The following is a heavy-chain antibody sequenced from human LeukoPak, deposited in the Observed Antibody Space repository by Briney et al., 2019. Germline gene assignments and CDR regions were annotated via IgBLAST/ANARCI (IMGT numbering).Heavy chain of an antibody. D-gene: IGHD5-24*01. Sequence: GGSLRLSCAASGFTYISYAMHWVRQAPGKGLEWVAVMSYDGTSEYYADSVRGRFTISRDHSQNMLYLHMTSLRDEDTALYYCVRDRRDGNILAYDFDFWGQGTLVTVSS. CDR2: MSYDGTSE. CDR3: VRDRRDGNILAYDFDF. CDR1: GFTYISYA. J-gene: IGHJ4*02. V-gene: IGHV3-30-3*01.